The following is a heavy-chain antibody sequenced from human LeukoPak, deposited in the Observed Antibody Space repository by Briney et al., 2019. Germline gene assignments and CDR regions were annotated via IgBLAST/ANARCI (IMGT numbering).Heavy chain of an antibody. CDR2: INHSGST. CDR3: ARLGWLYGSGSMNYFDS. CDR1: GGSFSGYY. J-gene: IGHJ5*01. V-gene: IGHV4-34*01. D-gene: IGHD3-10*01. Sequence: SSETLSLTCAVYGGSFSGYYWSWIRQPPGKGLEWIGEINHSGSTNYNPSLKNRVTISVDTSKNQFSLKLSSVTAADTAVYYCARLGWLYGSGSMNYFDSWGHGTLVTVSS.